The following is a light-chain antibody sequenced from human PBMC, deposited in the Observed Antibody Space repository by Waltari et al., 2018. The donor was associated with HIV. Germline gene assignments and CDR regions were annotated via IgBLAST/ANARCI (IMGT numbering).Light chain of an antibody. V-gene: IGKV1-39*01. CDR2: AAS. Sequence: DIQMTQSPSSLSASVGDRVTITGRASQSISSYLNWYQQKPGKAPKLQIYAASSLQSGVPSRFSGSGSGTDFTLTISSLQPEDFATYYCQQSYSTLWTFGQGTKVEIK. J-gene: IGKJ1*01. CDR1: QSISSY. CDR3: QQSYSTLWT.